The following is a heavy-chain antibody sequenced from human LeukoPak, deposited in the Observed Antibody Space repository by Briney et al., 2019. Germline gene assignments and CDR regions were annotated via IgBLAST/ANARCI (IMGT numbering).Heavy chain of an antibody. CDR1: GGTFSSYA. D-gene: IGHD3-9*01. Sequence: SVKVSCKASGGTFSSYAISWVRQAPGQGLEWMGGIIPIFGTANYAQKFQGRATITADESTSTAYMELSSLRSEDTAVYYCARAFSQYYDILTGYHSFDYWGQGTLVTVSS. V-gene: IGHV1-69*01. CDR3: ARAFSQYYDILTGYHSFDY. CDR2: IIPIFGTA. J-gene: IGHJ4*02.